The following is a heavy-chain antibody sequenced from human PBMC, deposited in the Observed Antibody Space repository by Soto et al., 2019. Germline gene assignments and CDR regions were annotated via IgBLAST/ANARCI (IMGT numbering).Heavy chain of an antibody. Sequence: PWVSLRRSCSASRFTFSDYYMSWIRQAPGKGLEWVSYISSSGSTIYYADSVKGRFTISRDNAKNSLYLQMNSLRAEDTAVYYCARDRGGSNYRPDAFDIWGQGTMVTVSS. CDR1: RFTFSDYY. J-gene: IGHJ3*02. CDR3: ARDRGGSNYRPDAFDI. V-gene: IGHV3-11*01. CDR2: ISSSGSTI. D-gene: IGHD5-12*01.